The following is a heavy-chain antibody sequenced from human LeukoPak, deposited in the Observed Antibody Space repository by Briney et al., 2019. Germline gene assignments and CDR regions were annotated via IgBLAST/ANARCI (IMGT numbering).Heavy chain of an antibody. CDR1: GYTFTSYA. Sequence: WASVKVSCKASGYTFTSYAMHWVRQAPGQRPEWMGWINAGNGNTKYSQKFQGRVTITRDTSASTAYMELSSLRSEDTAVYYCARDEVLLWFGESYNWFDPWGQGTLVTVSS. D-gene: IGHD3-10*01. V-gene: IGHV1-3*01. J-gene: IGHJ5*02. CDR2: INAGNGNT. CDR3: ARDEVLLWFGESYNWFDP.